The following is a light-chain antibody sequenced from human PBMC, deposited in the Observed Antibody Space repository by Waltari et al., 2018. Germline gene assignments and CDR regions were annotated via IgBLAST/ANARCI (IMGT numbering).Light chain of an antibody. Sequence: DIVMTQSPDSLAVSLGERATINCKSSQSLLFHANNKNYLAWYQQRPGHPPNLLISWASTLESGVPDRFSGSGSGTDFTLTISSLQAEDVAVYYCQQYSSTPLTFGGGTKVEIK. J-gene: IGKJ4*01. CDR3: QQYSSTPLT. CDR2: WAS. CDR1: QSLLFHANNKNY. V-gene: IGKV4-1*01.